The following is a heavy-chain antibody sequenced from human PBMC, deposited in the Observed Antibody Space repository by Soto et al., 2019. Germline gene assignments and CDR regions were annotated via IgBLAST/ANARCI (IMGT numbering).Heavy chain of an antibody. J-gene: IGHJ5*02. D-gene: IGHD2-21*01. Sequence: ASVKVSCKASGYTFTSYYMPWVRQAPGQGLEWMGIINPSGGSTSYAQKFQGRVTMTRDTSTSTFYMELISLRSEDTAGYYSARDGGQGLGEVSADWFDPWGKGTLGTVAS. CDR3: ARDGGQGLGEVSADWFDP. CDR1: GYTFTSYY. V-gene: IGHV1-46*01. CDR2: INPSGGST.